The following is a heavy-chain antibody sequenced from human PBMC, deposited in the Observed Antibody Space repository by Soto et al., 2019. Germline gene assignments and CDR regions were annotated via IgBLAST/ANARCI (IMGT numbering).Heavy chain of an antibody. CDR1: GGSISRGIYY. J-gene: IGHJ6*02. CDR2: IYYSGTI. CDR3: AREDDGGDRDYYGLDV. V-gene: IGHV4-30-4*01. D-gene: IGHD2-21*02. Sequence: SETLSLTCTVSGGSISRGIYYWAWIRQPPGKGLEWIGNIYYSGTIFYNPSFKSRVTISVDTSKNQFSLQLSSVTAADTAVYFCAREDDGGDRDYYGLDVWGQGTTVTVSS.